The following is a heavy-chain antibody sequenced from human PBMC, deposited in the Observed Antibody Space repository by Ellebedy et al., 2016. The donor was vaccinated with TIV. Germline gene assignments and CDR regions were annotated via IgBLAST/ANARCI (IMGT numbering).Heavy chain of an antibody. V-gene: IGHV3-23*05. D-gene: IGHD3-9*01. Sequence: GGSLRLXXGASGFTFSSYAMDWVRQAPGKGLAWVATVSSSGYNTYYTDSVKGRFTISRDNSANTLNLQMSSLRVEDTALYYCTRGYYDILTGYSFFSHYGLDVWGQGTTVTVSS. CDR2: VSSSGYNT. J-gene: IGHJ6*02. CDR1: GFTFSSYA. CDR3: TRGYYDILTGYSFFSHYGLDV.